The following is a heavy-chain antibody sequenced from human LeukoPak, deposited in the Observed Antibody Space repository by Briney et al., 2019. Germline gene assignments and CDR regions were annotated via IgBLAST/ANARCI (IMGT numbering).Heavy chain of an antibody. D-gene: IGHD3-22*01. CDR1: GFTFTSSA. CDR3: AASPDYYDSSGYSYYFDY. J-gene: IGHJ4*02. Sequence: ASVKVSCKASGFTFTSSAVQWVRQARGQRLEWIGWVVVGSGNTNYAQKFQERVTITRDMSTSTAYMELSSLRSEDTAVYYCAASPDYYDSSGYSYYFDYWGQGTLVTVSS. V-gene: IGHV1-58*01. CDR2: VVVGSGNT.